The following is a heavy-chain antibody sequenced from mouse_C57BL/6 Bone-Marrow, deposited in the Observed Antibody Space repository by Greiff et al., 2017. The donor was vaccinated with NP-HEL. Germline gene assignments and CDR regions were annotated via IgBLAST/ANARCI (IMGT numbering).Heavy chain of an antibody. J-gene: IGHJ1*03. Sequence: VQLQQSGAELVRPGASVKLSCTASGFNIKDDYMHWVKQRPEQGLEWIGWIDPENGDTEYASKFQGKATITADTSSNTAYLQLSSLTSENTAVYYCTNCAADYSNHWYFDVWGTGTTVTVSS. V-gene: IGHV14-4*01. CDR3: TNCAADYSNHWYFDV. CDR1: GFNIKDDY. D-gene: IGHD2-5*01. CDR2: IDPENGDT.